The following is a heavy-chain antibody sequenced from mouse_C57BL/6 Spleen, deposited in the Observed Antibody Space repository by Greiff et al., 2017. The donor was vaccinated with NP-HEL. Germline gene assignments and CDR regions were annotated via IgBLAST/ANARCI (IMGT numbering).Heavy chain of an antibody. J-gene: IGHJ4*01. CDR2: IWSGGST. CDR1: GFSLTSYG. D-gene: IGHD2-5*01. Sequence: VKLQESGPGLVQPSQSLSITCTVSGFSLTSYGVHWVRQSPGKGLEWLGVIWSGGSTDYNAAFISRLSISKDNSKSQVFFKMNSLQADDTAIYYCARQAYYSNYYYAMDYWGQGTSVTVSS. V-gene: IGHV2-2*01. CDR3: ARQAYYSNYYYAMDY.